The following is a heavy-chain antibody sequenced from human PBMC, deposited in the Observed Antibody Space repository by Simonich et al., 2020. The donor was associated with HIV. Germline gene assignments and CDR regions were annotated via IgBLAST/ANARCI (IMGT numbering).Heavy chain of an antibody. D-gene: IGHD3-16*01. V-gene: IGHV3-30*07. CDR3: ASGGSISSVWADDY. Sequence: QVQLVESGGGVVQPGRSLRLSCAASGFTFSSYAMHWVRQAPGTGLEWVAVISYDGSNKYYADSVKGRFTISRDKSKTTLYLQMNSLRAEDTAVYYCASGGSISSVWADDYWGQGTLVTVSS. CDR1: GFTFSSYA. CDR2: ISYDGSNK. J-gene: IGHJ4*02.